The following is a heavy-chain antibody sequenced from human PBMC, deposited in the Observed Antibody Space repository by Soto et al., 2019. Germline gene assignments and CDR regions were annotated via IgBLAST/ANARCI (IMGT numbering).Heavy chain of an antibody. CDR2: IYYSGST. J-gene: IGHJ4*02. D-gene: IGHD1-20*01. Sequence: QLQLQESGPGLVKPSETLSLTCTVSGGSISSSSYYWVWIRQPPGKGLEWIGSIYYSGSTYYNPSLKSRVTVSVDPSKNQFSLKLSSVTAADTAVYYCARLQRITGRRGAIDYWGQGTLVTVSS. CDR1: GGSISSSSYY. CDR3: ARLQRITGRRGAIDY. V-gene: IGHV4-39*01.